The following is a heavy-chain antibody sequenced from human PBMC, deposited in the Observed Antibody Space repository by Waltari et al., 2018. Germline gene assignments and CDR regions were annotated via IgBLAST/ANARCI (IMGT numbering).Heavy chain of an antibody. CDR1: GYSISSXYY. J-gene: IGHJ4*02. CDR2: IYHSGST. Sequence: QVQLQESGPGLVKPSETLSLTCAVSGYSISSXYYWGWIRQPPGKGLEWIGSIYHSGSTYYNPSLKSRVTISVDTSKNQFSLKLSSVTAADTAVYYCARRPIXRAFDYWGQGTLVXXSS. V-gene: IGHV4-38-2*01. CDR3: ARRPIXRAFDY. D-gene: IGHD3-16*02.